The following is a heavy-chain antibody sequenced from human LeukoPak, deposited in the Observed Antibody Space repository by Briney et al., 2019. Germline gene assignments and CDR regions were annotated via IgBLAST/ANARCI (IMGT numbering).Heavy chain of an antibody. CDR1: GGSFSGYY. Sequence: SETLSLTCAVYGGSFSGYYWSWIRQPPGKGLEWIGEINHSGSTNYNPSLKSRVTISVDTSKNQFSLKLSSVTAADTAVYYCARGRKWELLSWGQGTLVTVSS. V-gene: IGHV4-34*01. J-gene: IGHJ4*02. D-gene: IGHD1-26*01. CDR2: INHSGST. CDR3: ARGRKWELLS.